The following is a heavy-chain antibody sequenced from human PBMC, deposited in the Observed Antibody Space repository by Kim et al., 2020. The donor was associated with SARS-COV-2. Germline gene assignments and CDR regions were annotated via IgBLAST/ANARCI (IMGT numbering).Heavy chain of an antibody. J-gene: IGHJ6*02. D-gene: IGHD6-13*01. CDR3: ATYSSSWYGGGMDV. Sequence: YADSVKSRCAISRDNANNTLYLQMNSLRAEDTGVYYCATYSSSWYGGGMDVWGQGTTVTVSS. V-gene: IGHV3-74*01.